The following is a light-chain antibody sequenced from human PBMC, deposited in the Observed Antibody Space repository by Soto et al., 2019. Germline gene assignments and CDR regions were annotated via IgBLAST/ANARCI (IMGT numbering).Light chain of an antibody. V-gene: IGLV2-14*01. CDR2: EVS. CDR3: SAYAGSSVL. CDR1: SSDVGGYDY. J-gene: IGLJ2*01. Sequence: QSVLTQPASVSGSPGQSITISCTGTSSDVGGYDYVSWYQQYPDKAPKLMIFEVSNRPSGVSNRFSGSKSGNTASLTISGLQTEDEAEYYCSAYAGSSVLFGGGTKLTVL.